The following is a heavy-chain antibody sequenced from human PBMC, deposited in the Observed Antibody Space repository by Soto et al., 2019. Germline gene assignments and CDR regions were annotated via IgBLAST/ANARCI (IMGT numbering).Heavy chain of an antibody. CDR2: FYYSGST. J-gene: IGHJ4*02. CDR1: GGSISSYY. CDR3: ARQEWLRSPFDY. D-gene: IGHD5-12*01. Sequence: QVQLQESGPGLVKPSETLSLTCTVSGGSISSYYWSWIRQPPGKGLEWIGYFYYSGSTNYNPSLESRVTISVDTSKNQFSLKVSSVTAADTAVYYCARQEWLRSPFDYWGQGTLVTVSS. V-gene: IGHV4-59*08.